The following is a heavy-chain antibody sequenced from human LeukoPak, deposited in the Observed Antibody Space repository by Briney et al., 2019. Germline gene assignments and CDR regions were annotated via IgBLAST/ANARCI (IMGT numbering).Heavy chain of an antibody. D-gene: IGHD4-17*01. CDR1: GYSISSGYY. CDR2: IYHSGST. V-gene: IGHV4-38-2*02. CDR3: ARDISGGVYGDYG. J-gene: IGHJ4*02. Sequence: PSETLSLTCTVSGYSISSGYYWGWIRQPPGKGLEWIGSIYHSGSTYYNPSLKSRVTISVDTSKNQFSLKLSSVTAADTAVYYCARDISGGVYGDYGWGQGTLVTVSS.